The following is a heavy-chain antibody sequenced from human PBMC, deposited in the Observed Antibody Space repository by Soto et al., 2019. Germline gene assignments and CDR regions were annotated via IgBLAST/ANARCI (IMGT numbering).Heavy chain of an antibody. CDR1: GDSVSKYS. Sequence: PSETLSLTCTVSGDSVSKYSWNWIRQPAGKGLEWIGRIYTTRSPNYNPSLKSRVTMSVDTSKNQFSLKLNLSSVTAADTAVYYCARSPAYGDYANLDTWGQGTLVTVSS. D-gene: IGHD4-17*01. CDR3: ARSPAYGDYANLDT. J-gene: IGHJ5*02. CDR2: IYTTRSP. V-gene: IGHV4-4*07.